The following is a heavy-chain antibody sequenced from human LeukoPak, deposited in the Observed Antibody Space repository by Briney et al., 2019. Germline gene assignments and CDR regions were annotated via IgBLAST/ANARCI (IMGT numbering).Heavy chain of an antibody. D-gene: IGHD1-26*01. CDR1: GFTFSDYW. CDR2: INTDGTFI. V-gene: IGHV3-74*01. CDR3: AREARVGGALQN. J-gene: IGHJ4*02. Sequence: PGGSLRLSCAASGFTFSDYWMHWVRQAPGKGLVWVSRINTDGTFIRHADSVQGRFTISRDAAKNTLFLQMNSLRAEDTAVYYCAREARVGGALQNWGQGVLVTVSA.